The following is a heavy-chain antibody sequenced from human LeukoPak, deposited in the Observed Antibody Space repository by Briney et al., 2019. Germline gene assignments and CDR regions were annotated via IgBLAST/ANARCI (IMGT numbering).Heavy chain of an antibody. Sequence: GGSLRLSCAASGFTFSSYGMHWVRQAPGKGLEWVAVISYDGTNKYYADSMKGRFTISRDNSKNTLYLQMNSLRAEDTAVYYCARALDEGARFDYWGQGTLVTVSS. CDR3: ARALDEGARFDY. CDR2: ISYDGTNK. J-gene: IGHJ4*02. CDR1: GFTFSSYG. V-gene: IGHV3-30*19.